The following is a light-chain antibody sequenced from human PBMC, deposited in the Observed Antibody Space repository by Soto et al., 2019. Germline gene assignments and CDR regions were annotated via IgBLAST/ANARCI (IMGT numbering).Light chain of an antibody. V-gene: IGKV3-15*01. CDR1: QSVRSK. CDR2: GAS. Sequence: EIVMTQSPATLSASPGERATLSCRGSQSVRSKLAWYQQKPGQAPRLLIYGASTRATGIPARFSGSGSGTEFTLSIGSLQSEDFAVYYCQQYNDWPPTFGQGTKVDIK. J-gene: IGKJ1*01. CDR3: QQYNDWPPT.